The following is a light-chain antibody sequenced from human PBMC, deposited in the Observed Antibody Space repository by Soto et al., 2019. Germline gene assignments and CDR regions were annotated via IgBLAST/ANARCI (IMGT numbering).Light chain of an antibody. CDR3: QQYGSSPVS. Sequence: EIVLTQSPGTLSLSPGERATLSCRASQSVSNNYLAWYQQKPGQAPRFLMYGASSRATGTPDRFSGSASGTDFTLTISRLEPEDYAVYYCQQYGSSPVSFGPGTKVDIK. J-gene: IGKJ3*01. CDR2: GAS. CDR1: QSVSNNY. V-gene: IGKV3-20*01.